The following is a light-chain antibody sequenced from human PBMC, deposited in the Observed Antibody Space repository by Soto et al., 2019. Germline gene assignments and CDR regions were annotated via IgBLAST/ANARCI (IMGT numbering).Light chain of an antibody. CDR3: QQYGSSPRT. CDR1: QSVSSSY. Sequence: EIVLTQSPGTLSLAPGERATLSCRASQSVSSSYLAWYQQKPGQAPRLLIYGASSRATGIPDRFSGSGSGTDFTLTISRLEPEDFALYYCQQYGSSPRTFGQGTQVDI. V-gene: IGKV3-20*01. CDR2: GAS. J-gene: IGKJ1*01.